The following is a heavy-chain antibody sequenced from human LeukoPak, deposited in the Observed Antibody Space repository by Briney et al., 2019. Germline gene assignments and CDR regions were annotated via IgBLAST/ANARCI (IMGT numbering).Heavy chain of an antibody. J-gene: IGHJ3*02. CDR3: AREMYYDFWSGYPHDAFDI. V-gene: IGHV3-30-3*01. CDR1: GFTVSSNY. D-gene: IGHD3-3*01. CDR2: ISYDGSNK. Sequence: PGGSLRLSCAASGFTVSSNYMSWVRQAPGKGLEWVAVISYDGSNKYYADSVKGRFTISRDNSKNTLYLQMNSLRAEDTAVYYCAREMYYDFWSGYPHDAFDIWGQGTMVTVSS.